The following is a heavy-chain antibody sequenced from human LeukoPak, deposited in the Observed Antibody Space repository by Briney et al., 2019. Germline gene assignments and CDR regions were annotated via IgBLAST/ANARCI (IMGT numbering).Heavy chain of an antibody. CDR1: GFTFSNAW. CDR2: VKSKTDGGTT. Sequence: GGSLRLSCEVSGFTFSNAWMSWVRQAPGRGLEWVGRVKSKTDGGTTDYGAPVKGRFTISRDDSKNTLYLQMNNLKSEDTAVYYCTTERRESSGWYNWCFDYWGQGTLVTVSS. V-gene: IGHV3-15*01. CDR3: TTERRESSGWYNWCFDY. J-gene: IGHJ4*02. D-gene: IGHD6-19*01.